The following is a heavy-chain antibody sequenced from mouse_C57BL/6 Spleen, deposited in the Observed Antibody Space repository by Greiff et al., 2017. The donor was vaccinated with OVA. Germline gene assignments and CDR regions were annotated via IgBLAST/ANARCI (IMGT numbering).Heavy chain of an antibody. J-gene: IGHJ4*01. Sequence: VQLQQPGAELVKPGASVKLSCKASGYTFTSYWMHWVKQRPGQGLEWIGMIHPNSGSTNYNEKFKSKATLTVDKSSSTAYMQLSSLTSEDSAVYYCARPRGSSYAMDYWGQGTSVTVSS. CDR3: ARPRGSSYAMDY. V-gene: IGHV1-64*01. D-gene: IGHD1-1*01. CDR1: GYTFTSYW. CDR2: IHPNSGST.